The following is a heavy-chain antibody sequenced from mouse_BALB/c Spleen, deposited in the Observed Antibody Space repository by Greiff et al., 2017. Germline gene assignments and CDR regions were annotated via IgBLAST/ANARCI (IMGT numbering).Heavy chain of an antibody. J-gene: IGHJ1*01. V-gene: IGHV5-12-1*01. CDR1: GFAFSSYD. CDR3: ARQGLRLRTFDV. Sequence: EVKLVESGGGLVKPGGSLKLSCAASGFAFSSYDMSWVRQTPEKRLEWVAYISSGGGSTYYPDTVKGRFTISRDNAKNTLYLQMSSLKSEDTAMYYCARQGLRLRTFDVWGAGTTVTVSS. CDR2: ISSGGGST. D-gene: IGHD1-2*01.